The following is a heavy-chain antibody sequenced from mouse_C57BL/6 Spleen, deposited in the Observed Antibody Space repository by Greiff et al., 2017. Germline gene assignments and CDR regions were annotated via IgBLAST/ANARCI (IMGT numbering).Heavy chain of an antibody. J-gene: IGHJ3*01. Sequence: EVQLVESGGDLVKPGGSLKLSCAASGFTFSSYGMSWVRQTPDKRLEWVATISSGGSYTYYPDSVKGRFTISIDNAKNTLYLQMSSLKSEDTAVYYCAGHDRVGSSPWFAYWGQGTLVTVSA. CDR3: AGHDRVGSSPWFAY. CDR2: ISSGGSYT. CDR1: GFTFSSYG. V-gene: IGHV5-6*01. D-gene: IGHD1-1*01.